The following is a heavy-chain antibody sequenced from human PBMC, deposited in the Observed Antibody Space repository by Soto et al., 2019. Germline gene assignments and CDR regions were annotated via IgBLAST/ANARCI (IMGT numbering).Heavy chain of an antibody. V-gene: IGHV4-34*01. D-gene: IGHD6-13*01. CDR3: ASGSSSWYRPYYYYGMDV. CDR2: INHSGST. J-gene: IGHJ6*02. Sequence: ETLSLTCAVYGGSFSGYYWSWIRQPPGKGLEWIGEINHSGSTNYNPSLKSRVTIPVDTSKNQFSLKLSSVTAADTAVYYCASGSSSWYRPYYYYGMDVWGQGTTVTVSS. CDR1: GGSFSGYY.